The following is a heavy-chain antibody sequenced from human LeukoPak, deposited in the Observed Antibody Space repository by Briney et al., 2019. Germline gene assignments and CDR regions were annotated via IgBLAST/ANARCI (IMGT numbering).Heavy chain of an antibody. Sequence: PSETLSLTCTVSGGSISSSSYYWGWIRQPPGKGLEWIGSIYYSGSTYYNPSLKSRVTISVDTSKNQFSLKLSSVTAADTAVYYCARDVTNREDAFDIWGQGTMVTVSS. CDR3: ARDVTNREDAFDI. CDR1: GGSISSSSYY. D-gene: IGHD1-1*01. J-gene: IGHJ3*02. CDR2: IYYSGST. V-gene: IGHV4-39*02.